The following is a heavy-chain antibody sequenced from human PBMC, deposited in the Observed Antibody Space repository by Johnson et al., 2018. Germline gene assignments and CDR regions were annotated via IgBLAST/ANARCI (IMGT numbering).Heavy chain of an antibody. D-gene: IGHD5-12*01. CDR1: GFTFSSYA. CDR2: ISVSGGST. V-gene: IGHV3-23*04. CDR3: PKDPRYSGYDYYYYGMDV. Sequence: EVQLVESGGGLVQPGGSLRLSCAASGFTFSSYAMSWVRQAPGKALEWVSAISVSGGSTYYADSVKGRFTISRDNPKHTLYLQMNILRVEDTAGYYCPKDPRYSGYDYYYYGMDVWGQGTTVTVSS. J-gene: IGHJ6*02.